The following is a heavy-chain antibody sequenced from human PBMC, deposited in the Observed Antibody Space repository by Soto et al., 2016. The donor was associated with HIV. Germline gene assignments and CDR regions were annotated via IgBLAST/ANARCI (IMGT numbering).Heavy chain of an antibody. V-gene: IGHV1-69*10. D-gene: IGHD5-12*01. CDR1: GGTFTTSA. CDR2: IIPILVIT. Sequence: QVQLVQSGAEVKKPGSSVKVSCKASGGTFTTSAISWVRQAPGQGLDWMGGIIPILVITKYVQKFQGRVTITADKSTSTVYMELSTLRSDDTAVYYCARYTGYDYRALDYWGQGTLVTVSS. J-gene: IGHJ4*02. CDR3: ARYTGYDYRALDY.